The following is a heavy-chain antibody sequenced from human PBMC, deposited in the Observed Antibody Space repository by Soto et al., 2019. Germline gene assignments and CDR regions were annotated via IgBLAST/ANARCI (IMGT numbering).Heavy chain of an antibody. J-gene: IGHJ6*03. V-gene: IGHV3-48*01. CDR3: ARVPYLDWLLGPNYYMDV. CDR2: ISSSSTTI. D-gene: IGHD3-9*01. CDR1: GFTFSSYS. Sequence: GGSLRLSCAASGFTFSSYSMNWVRQTPGKGLEWISYISSSSTTIYYADSVKGRFTISRDNAKNSLYLQMNSLRAEDTAVYYCARVPYLDWLLGPNYYMDVWGKGTTVTVSS.